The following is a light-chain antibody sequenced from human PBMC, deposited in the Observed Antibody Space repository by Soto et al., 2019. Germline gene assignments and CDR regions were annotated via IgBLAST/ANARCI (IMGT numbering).Light chain of an antibody. V-gene: IGKV3-15*01. CDR3: QQYNNGWT. CDR2: GAS. J-gene: IGKJ1*01. CDR1: QSVTTN. Sequence: EIVMTQSPATLSVSPGERATLSCRASQSVTTNLAWYQQKPGQTPRLLIYGASTRATGIPARFSGSGSGTEFTLTISSLQSEDFVVYYCQQYNNGWTFGQGTKVDIK.